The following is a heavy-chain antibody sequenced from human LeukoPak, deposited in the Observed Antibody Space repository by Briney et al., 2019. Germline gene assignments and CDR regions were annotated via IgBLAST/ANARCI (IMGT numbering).Heavy chain of an antibody. CDR1: AGSTSRYS. CDR3: ARIRGVARGGWFDP. V-gene: IGHV4-59*01. J-gene: IGHJ5*02. D-gene: IGHD3-3*01. CDR2: IYYSGST. Sequence: PSETLSLTCTVSAGSTSRYSWSWIRQPPGKGLEWIGYIYYSGSTNYNPDLKSRVTISVDTSKNQFALKLSSVTAADTAVYYCARIRGVARGGWFDPWGQGTLVTVSS.